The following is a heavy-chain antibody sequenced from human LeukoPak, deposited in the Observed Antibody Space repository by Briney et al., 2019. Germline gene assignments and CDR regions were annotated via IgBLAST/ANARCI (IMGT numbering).Heavy chain of an antibody. J-gene: IGHJ4*02. CDR1: GFTFSSYA. V-gene: IGHV3-23*01. Sequence: GGSLRLSCAASGFTFSSYAMSWFRQALGRGLEWVSAIDGSGGSTYYADSVKGRFTISRDNSKNTLYLQMNSLRAEDTAIYYCAKDRRLPWDYFDSWGQGTLVTVSS. CDR2: IDGSGGST. CDR3: AKDRRLPWDYFDS. D-gene: IGHD5-12*01.